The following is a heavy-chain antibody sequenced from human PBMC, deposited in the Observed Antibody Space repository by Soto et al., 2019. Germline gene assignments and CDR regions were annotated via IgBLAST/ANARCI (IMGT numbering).Heavy chain of an antibody. CDR3: ARPSGGHDAGGNDMDV. Sequence: QVQLLQSGSEVKKPGSSVKVSCRASGGSLSSYPVTWVRQAPGQGLEWMGRIIPIVGLTNYAQKFQGRVTIAADKSASAGYMVLSSLPSDDTAVYYCARPSGGHDAGGNDMDVWGKGTTVIVSS. D-gene: IGHD2-8*02. V-gene: IGHV1-69*02. CDR1: GGSLSSYP. J-gene: IGHJ6*03. CDR2: IIPIVGLT.